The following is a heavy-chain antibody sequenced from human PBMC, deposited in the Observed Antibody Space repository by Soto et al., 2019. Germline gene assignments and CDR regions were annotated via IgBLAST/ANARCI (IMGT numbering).Heavy chain of an antibody. CDR1: GASITNSD. J-gene: IGHJ3*02. CDR3: ARVFGVYSLNAFDI. V-gene: IGHV4-59*01. CDR2: IYHSRSS. D-gene: IGHD2-15*01. Sequence: QVQLQESGPGLVKPSQTLSLTCTVSGASITNSDWSWIRQPPGQRLEWMGYIYHSRSSNYNTSLRSRVTISVDESKSQFSLKLHSVTTADTAVYYCARVFGVYSLNAFDIWGQGTMVTVSS.